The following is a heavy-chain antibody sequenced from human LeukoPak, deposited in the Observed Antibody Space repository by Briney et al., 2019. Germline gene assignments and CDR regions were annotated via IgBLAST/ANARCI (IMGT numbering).Heavy chain of an antibody. V-gene: IGHV7-4-1*02. D-gene: IGHD2-2*01. J-gene: IGHJ3*01. Sequence: ASVKVSCKASGYTFTSYAMNWVRQAPGQGLEWMGWINTNTGNPTYAQGFTGRFVFSLDTSVSTAYLQISSLKAEDTAVYYCARDHVKLGSSFHPFDAFDVWGQGALVTVSS. CDR3: ARDHVKLGSSFHPFDAFDV. CDR1: GYTFTSYA. CDR2: INTNTGNP.